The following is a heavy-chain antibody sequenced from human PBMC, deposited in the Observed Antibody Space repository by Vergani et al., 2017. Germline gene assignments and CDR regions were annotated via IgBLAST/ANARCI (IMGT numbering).Heavy chain of an antibody. V-gene: IGHV3-23*01. D-gene: IGHD2-2*01. CDR1: GFTFSSYA. Sequence: EVQLLESGGGLVQPGGSLRLSCAASGFTFSSYAMSWVRQAPGKGLEWVSAISGSGGSTYYADSVKGRFTISRDKPKNTLYLQMNSLRAEDTAVYYCAKDQGYCSSTSCSHYYYYGMDVWGQGTTVTVSS. J-gene: IGHJ6*02. CDR2: ISGSGGST. CDR3: AKDQGYCSSTSCSHYYYYGMDV.